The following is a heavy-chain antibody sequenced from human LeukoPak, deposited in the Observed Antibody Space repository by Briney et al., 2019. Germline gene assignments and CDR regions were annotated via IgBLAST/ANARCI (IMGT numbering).Heavy chain of an antibody. V-gene: IGHV3-30-3*01. Sequence: PGGSLRLSCAASGFTFSSYAIPWVRQAPGKGLEGVAVISYDGSNKYYADSVKGRFTISRDNSKNTLYLQMNSLRAEDTAVYYCARAWTAHFDYWGQGTLVTVSS. D-gene: IGHD1-1*01. CDR1: GFTFSSYA. CDR2: ISYDGSNK. J-gene: IGHJ4*02. CDR3: ARAWTAHFDY.